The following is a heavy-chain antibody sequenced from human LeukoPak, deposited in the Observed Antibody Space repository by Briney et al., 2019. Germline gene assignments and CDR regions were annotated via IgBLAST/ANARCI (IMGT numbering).Heavy chain of an antibody. V-gene: IGHV3-33*06. CDR2: IWYDGSNK. D-gene: IGHD4-17*01. CDR3: AKDPAESVTTGDY. CDR1: GLTFSSYG. Sequence: PGGSLRLSCAASGLTFSSYGMHWVRQAPGKGLEWVAVIWYDGSNKYYADSVKGRFTVSRDNSKNTLYLQMNSLRAEDTAVYYCAKDPAESVTTGDYWGQGTLVTVSS. J-gene: IGHJ4*02.